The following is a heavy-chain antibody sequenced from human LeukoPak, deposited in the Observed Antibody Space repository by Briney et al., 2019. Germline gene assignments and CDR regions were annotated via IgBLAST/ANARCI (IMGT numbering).Heavy chain of an antibody. D-gene: IGHD3-3*01. J-gene: IGHJ4*02. V-gene: IGHV4-39*07. CDR1: GGSISSSSYY. Sequence: SETLSLTCTVSGGSISSSSYYWGWIRQPPGKGLEWIGSIYYSGSTYYNPSLKSRVTISVDTSKNQFSLKLSSVTAADTAVYYCARDSGFSSGSSYYFDYWGQGTLVTVSS. CDR2: IYYSGST. CDR3: ARDSGFSSGSSYYFDY.